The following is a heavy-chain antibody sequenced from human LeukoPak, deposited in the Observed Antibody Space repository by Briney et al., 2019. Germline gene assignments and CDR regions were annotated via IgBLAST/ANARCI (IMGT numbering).Heavy chain of an antibody. CDR2: IHYSGST. CDR1: GGSFSGYS. D-gene: IGHD6-19*01. Sequence: SETLSLTCAVYGGSFSGYSWSWIRQPPGKGLEWIGNIHYSGSTYYNPSLKSRVTISVDTSKNQFSLKLSSVTAADTAMYYCARDLHIRSAWTDAFAFWGQGTMVTVSS. V-gene: IGHV4-34*01. J-gene: IGHJ3*01. CDR3: ARDLHIRSAWTDAFAF.